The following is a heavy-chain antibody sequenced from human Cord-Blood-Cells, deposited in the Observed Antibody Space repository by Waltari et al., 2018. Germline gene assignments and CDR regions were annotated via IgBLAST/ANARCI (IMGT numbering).Heavy chain of an antibody. Sequence: VQLVQSGAEVKKPGASVKVSCKASGYHFTSYYMHWVRPAPGQGLEWMGIINPSGGSTSYAQKFQGRVTMTRDTSTSTGYMELSSLRSEDTAVYYCATQASGDSSGYALAYWGQGTLVTVSS. CDR1: GYHFTSYY. D-gene: IGHD3-22*01. CDR2: INPSGGST. CDR3: ATQASGDSSGYALAY. V-gene: IGHV1-46*01. J-gene: IGHJ4*02.